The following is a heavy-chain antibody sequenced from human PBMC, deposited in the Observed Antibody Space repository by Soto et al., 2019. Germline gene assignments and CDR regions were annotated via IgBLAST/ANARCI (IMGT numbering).Heavy chain of an antibody. D-gene: IGHD3-16*02. CDR2: IYYSGST. V-gene: IGHV4-39*01. Sequence: LETLCPPWTVSWGHIISISYYWGLNRQPPGKGLEWIGSIYYSGSTYYNPSLKSRVTISVDTSKNQFSLKLSSVTAADTAVYYCARVHLGELSSYYFDYWGQGTLVTVSS. J-gene: IGHJ4*02. CDR3: ARVHLGELSSYYFDY. CDR1: WGHIISISYY.